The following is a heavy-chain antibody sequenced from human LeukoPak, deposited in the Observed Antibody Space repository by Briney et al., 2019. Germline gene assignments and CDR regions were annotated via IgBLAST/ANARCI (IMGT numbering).Heavy chain of an antibody. CDR2: INHSGST. Sequence: SETLSLTCAVYGGSFSGYYWSWIRQPPGKGLEWIGEINHSGSTNYNPSLKSRVTISVDTSKNQFSLKLSSVTAADTAVYYCARGTYYYDSSGYLRIYYFDYWGQGTLVTVSS. CDR3: ARGTYYYDSSGYLRIYYFDY. V-gene: IGHV4-34*01. J-gene: IGHJ4*02. D-gene: IGHD3-22*01. CDR1: GGSFSGYY.